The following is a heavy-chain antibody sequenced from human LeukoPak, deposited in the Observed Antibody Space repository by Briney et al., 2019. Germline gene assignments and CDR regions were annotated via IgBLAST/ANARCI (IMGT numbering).Heavy chain of an antibody. V-gene: IGHV3-7*03. D-gene: IGHD3-16*01. CDR2: IKQDGSET. CDR1: GFIFSDYW. CDR3: SKGGGSVRMDV. Sequence: GGSLRLSCAASGFIFSDYWLSWVRQAPGKGLEWVANIKQDGSETHYVDSVKGRFTISRDNAKNSLFLQMNSLRADDTAVYYCSKGGGSVRMDVWGQGTTVTVSS. J-gene: IGHJ6*02.